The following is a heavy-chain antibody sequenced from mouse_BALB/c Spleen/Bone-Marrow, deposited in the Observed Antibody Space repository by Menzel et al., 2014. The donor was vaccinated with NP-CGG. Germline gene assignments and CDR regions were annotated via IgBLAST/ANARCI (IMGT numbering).Heavy chain of an antibody. V-gene: IGHV4-1*02. J-gene: IGHJ3*01. Sequence: EVQLQESGGGLVQPGGSLKLSCAASGFDFSRFWMNWVRQAPGKGLEWIGEINPDSSTINYTPSLKDKFIISRVNAKNTLYLQKSKVRSEDTALYYCTRLHYYGYSAYWGQGTLVTVST. CDR1: GFDFSRFW. D-gene: IGHD1-2*01. CDR3: TRLHYYGYSAY. CDR2: INPDSSTI.